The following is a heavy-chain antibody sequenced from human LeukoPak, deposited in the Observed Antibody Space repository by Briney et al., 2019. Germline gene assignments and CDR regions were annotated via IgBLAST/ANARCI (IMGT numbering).Heavy chain of an antibody. D-gene: IGHD2-15*01. CDR1: GFTFSSYA. V-gene: IGHV3-23*01. CDR2: ISGSGGST. Sequence: PGGSLRLSCAASGFTFSSYAMSWVRQAPGKGLEWVSAISGSGGSTYYADSVKGRFTISRDNSKNTLYLQMNGLRAEDTAVYYCAKQDVRLVCSGGSCYTDYWGQGTLVTVSS. J-gene: IGHJ4*02. CDR3: AKQDVRLVCSGGSCYTDY.